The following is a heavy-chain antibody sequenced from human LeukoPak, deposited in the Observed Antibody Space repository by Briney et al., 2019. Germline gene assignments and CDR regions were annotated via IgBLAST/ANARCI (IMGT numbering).Heavy chain of an antibody. CDR3: ARWIQLWGRGRWAFDY. J-gene: IGHJ4*02. CDR1: GGSISSSSYY. V-gene: IGHV4-39*07. D-gene: IGHD5-18*01. CDR2: IYYSGST. Sequence: SETLSLTCTVSGGSISSSSYYWGWIRQPPGKGLEWIGSIYYSGSTYYNPSLKSRVTISVDKSKNQFSLKLSSVTAADTAVYYCARWIQLWGRGRWAFDYWGQGTLVTVSS.